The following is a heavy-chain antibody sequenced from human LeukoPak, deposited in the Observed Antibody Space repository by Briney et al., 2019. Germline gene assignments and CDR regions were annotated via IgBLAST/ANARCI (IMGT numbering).Heavy chain of an antibody. CDR3: ARYQNAMDV. CDR2: ISSSSTYI. V-gene: IGHV3-21*01. J-gene: IGHJ6*02. CDR1: KFSFTIYN. Sequence: PGGSLRLSCIVYKFSFTIYNMNWVRQAPGKGLEWVSSISSSSTYIYYADSVRGRFTISRDNAQNSLYLQMNSLRAEDAAVYYCARYQNAMDVWGLGTTVTVSS.